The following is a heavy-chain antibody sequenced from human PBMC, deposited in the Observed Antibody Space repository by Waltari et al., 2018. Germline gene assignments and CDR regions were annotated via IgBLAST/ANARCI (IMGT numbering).Heavy chain of an antibody. J-gene: IGHJ5*02. Sequence: QVQLQESGPGLVKPSETLSLTCTVSGGSISSYYWSWVRQPAGKGLEWIGRIYTSGSTNYNPSLKSRVTISVDKSKNQFSLKLSSVTAADTAVYYCASSVVVASGGEWFDPWGQGTLVTVSS. CDR2: IYTSGST. CDR3: ASSVVVASGGEWFDP. CDR1: GGSISSYY. V-gene: IGHV4-4*07. D-gene: IGHD3-22*01.